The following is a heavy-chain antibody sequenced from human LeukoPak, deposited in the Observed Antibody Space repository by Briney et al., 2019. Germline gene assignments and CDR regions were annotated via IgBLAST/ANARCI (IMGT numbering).Heavy chain of an antibody. Sequence: GGSLRLSCAASGFTFSSFAMSWVRQAPGKGLDWVSAISDDGGTTYYADSVKGRFTISRDNSKNTLYLQMNSLRAEDTAVYYCARQWGMAAAGTLNFQHWGQGTLVTVYS. V-gene: IGHV3-23*01. CDR1: GFTFSSFA. CDR3: ARQWGMAAAGTLNFQH. D-gene: IGHD6-13*01. CDR2: ISDDGGTT. J-gene: IGHJ1*01.